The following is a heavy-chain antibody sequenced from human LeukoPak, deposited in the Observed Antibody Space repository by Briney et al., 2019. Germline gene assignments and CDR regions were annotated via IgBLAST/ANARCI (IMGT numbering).Heavy chain of an antibody. V-gene: IGHV4-34*01. Sequence: SETLSLTCAVYGGSFSGYYWSWIRQPPGKGLERIGEINHSGSTNYNPSLKSRVTISVDTSKNQFSLKLSSVTAADTAVYYCARGSWTTGYGMDVWGKGTTVTVSS. J-gene: IGHJ6*04. CDR2: INHSGST. CDR1: GGSFSGYY. D-gene: IGHD4-17*01. CDR3: ARGSWTTGYGMDV.